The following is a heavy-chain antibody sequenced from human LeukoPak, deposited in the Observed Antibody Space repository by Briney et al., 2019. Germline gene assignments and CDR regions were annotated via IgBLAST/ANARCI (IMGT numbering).Heavy chain of an antibody. CDR3: ARAYYDSSGPGAYYFDY. V-gene: IGHV3-21*01. D-gene: IGHD3-22*01. CDR1: GFTFSGYS. J-gene: IGHJ4*02. Sequence: GGSLRLSCAASGFTFSGYSMSWVRQAPGKGLEWVSFIRSSGSHIYYADSVKGRFTISGDNAKNSLYLEMNSLRAEDTAVYYCARAYYDSSGPGAYYFDYWGQGTLVTVSS. CDR2: IRSSGSHI.